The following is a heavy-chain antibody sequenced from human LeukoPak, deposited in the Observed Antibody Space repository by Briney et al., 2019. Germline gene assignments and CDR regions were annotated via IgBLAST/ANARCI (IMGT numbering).Heavy chain of an antibody. CDR3: ARGIAPTLFY. J-gene: IGHJ4*02. CDR2: ISSSGSTE. Sequence: GGSLRLSCGASGITFSSYSMDWVRQAPGKGLEWVSYISSSGSTEYYADSVKGRFTISRDNARNSLYLQMNSLRAEDTAVYYCARGIAPTLFYWGQGTLVTVSS. CDR1: GITFSSYS. D-gene: IGHD2-21*01. V-gene: IGHV3-48*01.